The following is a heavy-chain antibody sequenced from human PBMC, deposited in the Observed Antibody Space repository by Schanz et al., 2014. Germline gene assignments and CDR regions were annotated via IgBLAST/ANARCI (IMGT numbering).Heavy chain of an antibody. CDR1: GFSLNTYG. J-gene: IGHJ5*02. D-gene: IGHD6-19*01. Sequence: QAQLMESGGGVVQPGTSLILSCSVSGFSLNTYGIHWFRQPAGKGLEWVAVIWNNGVTKYYADSVRGRFTISRDRFQNTLYLRMSSLRAEDTAVYYCARGHHPHGITVAARGFDPWGQGTLXTVSS. CDR3: ARGHHPHGITVAARGFDP. CDR2: IWNNGVTK. V-gene: IGHV3-33*01.